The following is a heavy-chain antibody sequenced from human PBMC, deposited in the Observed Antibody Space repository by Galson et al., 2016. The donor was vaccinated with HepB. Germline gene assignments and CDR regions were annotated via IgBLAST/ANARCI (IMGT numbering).Heavy chain of an antibody. CDR3: ARRAAAGPFDY. V-gene: IGHV3-53*01. J-gene: IGHJ4*02. D-gene: IGHD6-13*01. CDR1: GFTVINNY. Sequence: SLRLSCAASGFTVINNYMSWVRQAPGKGLQWVSFIYSDNTISYADSVKGRFTISRDTSKNTVFLQMNSLRAEDTAVYYCARRAAAGPFDYWGQGTLVTLSS. CDR2: IYSDNTI.